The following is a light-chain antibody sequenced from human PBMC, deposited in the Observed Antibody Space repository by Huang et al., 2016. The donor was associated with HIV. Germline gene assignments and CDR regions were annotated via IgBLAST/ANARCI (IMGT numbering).Light chain of an antibody. CDR1: QSVSSY. Sequence: TVLTQSPATVSLAPGDRATLSCRASQSVSSYLAWYQHKPGRDPRLLIYDASNRATGIPARFSGSGSGTDFTLTISSLEPEDFAIYYCQQRSKWPLTFGGGTKVEIK. CDR3: QQRSKWPLT. V-gene: IGKV3-11*01. J-gene: IGKJ4*01. CDR2: DAS.